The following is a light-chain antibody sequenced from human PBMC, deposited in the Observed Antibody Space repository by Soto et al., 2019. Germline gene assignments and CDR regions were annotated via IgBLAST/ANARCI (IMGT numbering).Light chain of an antibody. J-gene: IGKJ1*01. CDR2: AAS. CDR3: LQDYNYPRT. V-gene: IGKV1-6*01. CDR1: QAIRSD. Sequence: AVQMTQSPSSLSASVGDRVTITCRASQAIRSDLGWYQMKPGKVPKLLIYAASNLQSGVPSRFIGREYGTDFTLTISRLQPEDFATYYCLQDYNYPRTFGQGTKVEI.